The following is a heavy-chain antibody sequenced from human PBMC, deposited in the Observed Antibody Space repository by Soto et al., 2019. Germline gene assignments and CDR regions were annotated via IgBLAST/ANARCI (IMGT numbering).Heavy chain of an antibody. V-gene: IGHV3-48*01. CDR1: GFTFSSYS. CDR2: ISSSSSTI. CDR3: ATSSSLINLEF. J-gene: IGHJ4*02. D-gene: IGHD6-13*01. Sequence: PGWSLRLSCAASGFTFSSYSMNWVRQAPGKGLEWVSYISSSSSTIYYADSVKCRFTISRDNAENSLYLERNSLRSEDTALYYCATSSSLINLEFWGQGTTGTLPS.